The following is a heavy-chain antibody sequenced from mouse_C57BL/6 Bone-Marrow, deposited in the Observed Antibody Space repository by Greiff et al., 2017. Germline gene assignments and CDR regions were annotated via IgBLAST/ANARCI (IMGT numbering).Heavy chain of an antibody. CDR3: ARGSYVSSYDIDY. V-gene: IGHV14-2*01. CDR1: GFNINDYY. Sequence: EVKLVESGAELVKPGASVKLSCTASGFNINDYYMHWVKQRTEQGLEWIGRIDPEDGDTKYAPKFQGKATITADTSSNTAYLPLSSLTSEDTAVSYCARGSYVSSYDIDYWGQGTTLTLSS. CDR2: IDPEDGDT. D-gene: IGHD1-1*01. J-gene: IGHJ2*01.